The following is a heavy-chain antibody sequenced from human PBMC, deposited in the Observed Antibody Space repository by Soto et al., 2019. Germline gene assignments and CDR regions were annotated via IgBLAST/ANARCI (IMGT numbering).Heavy chain of an antibody. D-gene: IGHD5-18*01. CDR3: ARGHRAMEYYYYYGMDV. CDR2: ISYSGST. J-gene: IGHJ6*02. V-gene: IGHV4-59*01. Sequence: PWETLSLTCSVSGGSISSSFWSWIGQPPGKELEWIGYISYSGSTTYNPSLKSRITLSVDTSKNQFSLRVASVTAADTAVYYCARGHRAMEYYYYYGMDVWGRGTTVTVSS. CDR1: GGSISSSF.